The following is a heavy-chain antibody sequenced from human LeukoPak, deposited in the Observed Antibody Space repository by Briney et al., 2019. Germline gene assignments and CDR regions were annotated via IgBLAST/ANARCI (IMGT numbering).Heavy chain of an antibody. CDR1: GGSISGYY. CDR2: MDTSGHT. J-gene: IGHJ4*02. D-gene: IGHD1-26*01. V-gene: IGHV4-4*07. Sequence: SETLSLTCIVSGGSISGYYWSWIRQPAGKGLEWIGHMDTSGHTNYNSSLKSRVTISLNRSKNHFSLTLSSVTAADTAVYFCARNRWELRTPHFDYWGQGSLVTVSS. CDR3: ARNRWELRTPHFDY.